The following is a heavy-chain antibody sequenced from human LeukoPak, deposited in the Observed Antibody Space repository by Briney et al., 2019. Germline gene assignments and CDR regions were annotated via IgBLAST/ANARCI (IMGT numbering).Heavy chain of an antibody. J-gene: IGHJ5*02. CDR1: GFAFSDHW. CDR2: INHDESKK. D-gene: IGHD6-6*01. V-gene: IGHV3-7*01. Sequence: GGSLRLSCAASGFAFSDHWMIWVRQAPGKGLEWVANINHDESKKYYADSVEGRFTISRDNAKNSLYLQMNSLRAEDTAVYYCAISTYSSSPSWGQGTLVTVSS. CDR3: AISTYSSSPS.